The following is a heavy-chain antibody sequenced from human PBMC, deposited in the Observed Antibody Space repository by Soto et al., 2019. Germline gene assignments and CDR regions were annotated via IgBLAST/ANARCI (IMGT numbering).Heavy chain of an antibody. Sequence: LSLSCADSGFTFSSYAMHWVRQAPAKGLEWVAVISYDGSNKYYADSVKGRFTISRDNSKNTLYLQMNSLRAEDTAVYYCARGGIAAAGLAYWGQGTLVTVSS. CDR2: ISYDGSNK. J-gene: IGHJ4*02. D-gene: IGHD6-13*01. CDR3: ARGGIAAAGLAY. V-gene: IGHV3-30-3*01. CDR1: GFTFSSYA.